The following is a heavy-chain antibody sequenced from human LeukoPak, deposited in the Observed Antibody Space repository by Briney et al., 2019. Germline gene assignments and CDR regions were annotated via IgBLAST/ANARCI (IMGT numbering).Heavy chain of an antibody. Sequence: GASVKVSCKASGSTFINYYIHWGRQAPGEGREWRGLIYTGGGWRNYAQKFQGRVTMTTDTSTTTVYMELSSLRSEDTAVYYCARGSPHNCFDPWGQGTLLTVSP. CDR1: GSTFINYY. D-gene: IGHD2-15*01. CDR3: ARGSPHNCFDP. V-gene: IGHV1-46*01. CDR2: IYTGGGWR. J-gene: IGHJ5*02.